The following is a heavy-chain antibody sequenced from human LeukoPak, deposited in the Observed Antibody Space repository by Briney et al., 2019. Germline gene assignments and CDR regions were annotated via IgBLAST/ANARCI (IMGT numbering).Heavy chain of an antibody. CDR2: IRSQAYGGTT. Sequence: GGSLRLSCTGSGFTLGDYYMTWFRQAPGKGLEWVGFIRSQAYGGTTDYAASVKDRFTISRDDSKSIVYLQINSLKTEDTAVYYCTRVGTSATYVFWGQGVLVAVSS. V-gene: IGHV3-49*03. CDR1: GFTLGDYY. J-gene: IGHJ4*02. D-gene: IGHD1-26*01. CDR3: TRVGTSATYVF.